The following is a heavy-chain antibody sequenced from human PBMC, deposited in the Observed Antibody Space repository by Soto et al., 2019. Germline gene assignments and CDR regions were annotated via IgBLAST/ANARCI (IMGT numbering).Heavy chain of an antibody. CDR3: AGEDDFSDRFDY. CDR2: IYYSGRT. J-gene: IGHJ4*02. CDR1: GCSISSGEFY. Sequence: TRSLTCTVSGCSISSGEFYWSWMRQPPGKGLELLEHIYYSGRTHSTPSLRSRAIMSVDTSQNQFSPKLSSLTAADTAVHFCAGEDDFSDRFDYWGQGALVNVSS. D-gene: IGHD4-17*01. V-gene: IGHV4-30-4*01.